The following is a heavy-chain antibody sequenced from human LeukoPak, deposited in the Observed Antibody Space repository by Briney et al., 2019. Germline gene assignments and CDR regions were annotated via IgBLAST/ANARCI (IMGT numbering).Heavy chain of an antibody. V-gene: IGHV3-7*01. CDR2: IKQDGSEK. CDR3: ARVRGAGRPIY. Sequence: TGGSLRLSCAASGFTFSTYWMSWVRQAPGEGLEWVANIKQDGSEKYYVDSVKGRFTISRDNAKTSLYLQMHSLRAEDTAVYYCARVRGAGRPIYWGQGTLVTVSS. J-gene: IGHJ4*02. CDR1: GFTFSTYW. D-gene: IGHD6-6*01.